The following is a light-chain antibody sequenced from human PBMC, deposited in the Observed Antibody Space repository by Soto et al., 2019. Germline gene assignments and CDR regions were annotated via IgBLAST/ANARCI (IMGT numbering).Light chain of an antibody. J-gene: IGKJ1*01. CDR2: RTS. V-gene: IGKV3-20*01. CDR3: QHYGKLRT. Sequence: DIVLTQSPVTLSLSPGERATLSCRASQSVSSSYLAWYQQKSGQAPRLLISRTSDRASGIPDRFSGSGSGTDFPLPISGLEPEEFAVDDCQHYGKLRTFGQGTKVDIK. CDR1: QSVSSSY.